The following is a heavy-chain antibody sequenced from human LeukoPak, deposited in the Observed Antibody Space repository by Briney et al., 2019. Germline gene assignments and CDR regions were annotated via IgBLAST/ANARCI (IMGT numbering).Heavy chain of an antibody. V-gene: IGHV3-30-3*01. CDR3: ASICSSNTCPSGAPFDY. Sequence: PGGSLRLSCAASGFTFSSYAMSWVRQAPGKGLEWVAVISYDGSNKYYADSVKGRFTISRDNSKNTLYLQMNSLRAEDTAVYYCASICSSNTCPSGAPFDYWGQGTLVAVSS. D-gene: IGHD2-2*01. J-gene: IGHJ4*02. CDR1: GFTFSSYA. CDR2: ISYDGSNK.